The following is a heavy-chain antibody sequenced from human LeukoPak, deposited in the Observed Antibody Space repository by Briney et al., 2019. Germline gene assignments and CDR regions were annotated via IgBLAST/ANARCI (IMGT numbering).Heavy chain of an antibody. D-gene: IGHD4-17*01. CDR1: GFTFSDYY. CDR3: ARPRWLTTVTTADY. V-gene: IGHV3-11*01. J-gene: IGHJ4*02. CDR2: ISSSGNTI. Sequence: GGSLRLSCAASGFTFSDYYMSWIRQAPGKGLEWVSYISSSGNTIYYADSVKGRFTISRDNARNSLYLQMNSLRAEDTAVYYCARPRWLTTVTTADYWGQGTLVTVSS.